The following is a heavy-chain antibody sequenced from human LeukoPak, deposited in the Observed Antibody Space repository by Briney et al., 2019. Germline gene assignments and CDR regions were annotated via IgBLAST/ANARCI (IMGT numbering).Heavy chain of an antibody. CDR1: GFSFSNAW. CDR3: STDLPYGGSYDWFDY. D-gene: IGHD1-26*01. V-gene: IGHV3-15*07. J-gene: IGHJ4*02. Sequence: PGGSLRLSCAASGFSFSNAWMNWVRQAPGKGLEWVGRIKSKTDGGTTDYAAPVKGRFTISRDDSKNTLYLQMNSLKSEDTAVYYCSTDLPYGGSYDWFDYWGQGTLVTVSS. CDR2: IKSKTDGGTT.